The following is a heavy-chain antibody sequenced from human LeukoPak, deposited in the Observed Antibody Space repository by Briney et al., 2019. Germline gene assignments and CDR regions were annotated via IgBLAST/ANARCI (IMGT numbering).Heavy chain of an antibody. Sequence: SETLSLTCTVSGDSITSTNYYWAWVRQPPGKGLEWIGSVYYSGSTSYNPSLKSRVIISVDTSKNQFSLKLTPVTAADTAVYFCTRETSSTSYWEWGQGTLVTISS. CDR2: VYYSGST. V-gene: IGHV4-39*07. D-gene: IGHD6-6*01. CDR1: GDSITSTNYY. J-gene: IGHJ4*02. CDR3: TRETSSTSYWE.